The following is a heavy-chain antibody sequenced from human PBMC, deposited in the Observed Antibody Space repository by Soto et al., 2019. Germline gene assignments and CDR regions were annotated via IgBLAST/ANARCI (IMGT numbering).Heavy chain of an antibody. Sequence: PSETLSLTCTVSGGSISSGDYYWSWIRQPPGKGLECIGYIYYSGSTYYNPSLKSRVTISVDTSKNQFSLKLSSVTAADTAVYYCARVVEMATIISHFDYWGQGTLVTVSS. CDR2: IYYSGST. V-gene: IGHV4-30-4*01. D-gene: IGHD5-12*01. CDR1: GGSISSGDYY. J-gene: IGHJ4*02. CDR3: ARVVEMATIISHFDY.